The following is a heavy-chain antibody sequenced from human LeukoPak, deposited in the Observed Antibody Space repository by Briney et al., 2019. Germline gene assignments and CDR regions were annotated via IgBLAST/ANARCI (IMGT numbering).Heavy chain of an antibody. CDR1: GYSFTAFY. CDR2: IHPRSGET. D-gene: IGHD3-10*01. J-gene: IGHJ4*02. CDR3: ARDGEYGTGSYYRGCFDY. Sequence: ASVKVSCKASGYSFTAFYIHWVRQAPGQGLEWMGCIHPRSGETNYAYRFRGRGTMTRDTSISTAYMDLGSLGSDDTAVYYCARDGEYGTGSYYRGCFDYWGQGILVTVSS. V-gene: IGHV1-2*02.